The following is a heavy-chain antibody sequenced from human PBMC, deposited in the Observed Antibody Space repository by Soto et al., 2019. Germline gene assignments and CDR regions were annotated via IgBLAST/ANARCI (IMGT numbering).Heavy chain of an antibody. CDR2: ISSSSSYI. CDR1: GFTFSSYS. CDR3: AREIGGSYVTPEAFDI. J-gene: IGHJ3*02. V-gene: IGHV3-21*01. D-gene: IGHD1-26*01. Sequence: EVQLVESGGGLVKPGGSLRLSCAASGFTFSSYSMNWVRQAPGKGLEWVSSISSSSSYIYYADSVKGRFTISRDNAKNSLYRQMNSLRAEDTAVYYCAREIGGSYVTPEAFDIWGQGTMVTVSS.